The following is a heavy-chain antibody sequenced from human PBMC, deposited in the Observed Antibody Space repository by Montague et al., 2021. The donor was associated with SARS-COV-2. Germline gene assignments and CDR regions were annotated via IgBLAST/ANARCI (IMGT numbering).Heavy chain of an antibody. CDR2: ISDSGST. Sequence: SETLSLTCTVSGGSISSFYWSWFRQPPGKGLEWIGYISDSGSTNYNPSLTSRVTMSVDTSKNQFSLKVNSVTAADPAVDYCARHYSATLPAVYWGQGTLVTVSS. J-gene: IGHJ4*02. D-gene: IGHD2-15*01. V-gene: IGHV4-59*08. CDR1: GGSISSFY. CDR3: ARHYSATLPAVY.